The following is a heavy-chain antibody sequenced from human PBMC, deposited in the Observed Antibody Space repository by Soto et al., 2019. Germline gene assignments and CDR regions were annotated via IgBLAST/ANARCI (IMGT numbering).Heavy chain of an antibody. CDR2: IWSGGSNE. V-gene: IGHV3-33*01. CDR1: GFTFSSYG. D-gene: IGHD2-2*03. J-gene: IGHJ4*02. CDR3: GRDGSGFAY. Sequence: GGSLRLSCAAPGFTFSSYGMPWVRQAPGKGLEWVAVIWSGGSNENYADSVKGRFTVSRDSSKNTLYLQMDSLRAEDTAVYYCGRDGSGFAYWGRGTLVTVSS.